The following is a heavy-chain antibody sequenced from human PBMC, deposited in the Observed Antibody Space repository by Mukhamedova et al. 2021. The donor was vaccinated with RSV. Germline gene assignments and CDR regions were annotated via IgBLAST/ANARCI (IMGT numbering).Heavy chain of an antibody. CDR2: NHSGST. V-gene: IGHV4-34*01. J-gene: IGHJ4*02. D-gene: IGHD1-14*01. Sequence: NHSGSTNYNPSLKSRVTISVDTSKNQFSLKLSSVTAADTAVYSCAGETQEPDGDYWGQGTLVTAPS. CDR3: AGETQEPDGDY.